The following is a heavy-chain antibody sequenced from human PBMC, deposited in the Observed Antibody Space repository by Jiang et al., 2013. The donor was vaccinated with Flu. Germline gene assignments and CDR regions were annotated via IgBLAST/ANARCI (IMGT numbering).Heavy chain of an antibody. V-gene: IGHV4-59*08. CDR2: IYYSGST. Sequence: LLKPSETLPLTCTVSGGSISSYYWSWIRQPPGKGLEWIGYIYYSGSTNYNPSLKSRVTISVDTSKNQFSLKLSSVTAADTAVYYCARHVRGGYYPFFDYWGQGTLVTVSS. J-gene: IGHJ4*02. CDR3: ARHVRGGYYPFFDY. CDR1: GGSISSYY. D-gene: IGHD3-22*01.